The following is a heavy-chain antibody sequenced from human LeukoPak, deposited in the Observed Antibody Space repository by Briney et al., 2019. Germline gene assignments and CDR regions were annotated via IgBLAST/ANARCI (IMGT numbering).Heavy chain of an antibody. J-gene: IGHJ4*02. Sequence: GGSLRLSCAASGFTFSSYGMTWVRQAPGKGLEWVSSISGTGGGTYYADSVKGRFTISRDNSKNTLYLQMNSLRAEDTAVYCCAKDRPYSSSWYGAGDYWGQGTLVTVSS. V-gene: IGHV3-23*01. CDR3: AKDRPYSSSWYGAGDY. CDR2: ISGTGGGT. CDR1: GFTFSSYG. D-gene: IGHD6-13*01.